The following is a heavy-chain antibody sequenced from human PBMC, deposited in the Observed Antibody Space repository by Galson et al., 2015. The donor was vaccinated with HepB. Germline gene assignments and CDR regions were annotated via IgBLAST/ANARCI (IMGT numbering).Heavy chain of an antibody. V-gene: IGHV3-30*04. CDR1: GFTFSSYA. Sequence: SLRLSCAASGFTFSSYAMHWVRQAPGKGLEWVAVISYDGSNKYYADSVKGRFTISRDNSKNTLYLQMNSLRAEDTAVYYCARGPTIIAVDYYFDYWGQGTLVTVSS. CDR2: ISYDGSNK. D-gene: IGHD6-19*01. CDR3: ARGPTIIAVDYYFDY. J-gene: IGHJ4*02.